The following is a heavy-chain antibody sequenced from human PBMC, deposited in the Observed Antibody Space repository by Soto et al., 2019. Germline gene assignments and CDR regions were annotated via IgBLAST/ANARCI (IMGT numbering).Heavy chain of an antibody. CDR1: GGSISSGGYY. J-gene: IGHJ6*02. V-gene: IGHV4-31*03. Sequence: PSETLSLTCTVSGGSISSGGYYWSWIRQHPGKGLEWIGYIYYSGSTYYNPSLKSRVTILVDTSKNQFSLKLSSVTAADTAVYYCARAQGRGSGMDVWGQGXTVTVSS. CDR2: IYYSGST. CDR3: ARAQGRGSGMDV.